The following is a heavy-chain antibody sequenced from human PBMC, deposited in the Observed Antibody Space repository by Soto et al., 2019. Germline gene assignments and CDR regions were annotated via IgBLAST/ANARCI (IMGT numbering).Heavy chain of an antibody. CDR1: GFTFSSYA. J-gene: IGHJ4*02. D-gene: IGHD3-16*02. Sequence: EVQLLESGGGLVQPGGSLRLSCAASGFTFSSYAMSWVRQAPGKGLEWVSAISGSGGSTYYADSVKGRFTISRDNSKNTLYRQMNSLRAEDTAVYYCAKGGNDYIWGSYRYSYWGQGTLVTVSS. CDR3: AKGGNDYIWGSYRYSY. CDR2: ISGSGGST. V-gene: IGHV3-23*01.